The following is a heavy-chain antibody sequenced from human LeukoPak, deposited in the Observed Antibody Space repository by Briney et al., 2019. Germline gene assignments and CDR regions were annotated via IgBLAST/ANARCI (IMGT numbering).Heavy chain of an antibody. CDR2: IYYSGTT. CDR3: ARYGGNAHDY. D-gene: IGHD4-23*01. Sequence: PSQTLSLTCTVYGGSISSGDYYWSWNRQHPGKGLEWIGHIYYSGTTYYNPSLKSRVSISVDTSKNQFSLRLSSVTAADTAVYYCARYGGNAHDYWGQGTLVTVSS. J-gene: IGHJ4*02. CDR1: GGSISSGDYY. V-gene: IGHV4-31*03.